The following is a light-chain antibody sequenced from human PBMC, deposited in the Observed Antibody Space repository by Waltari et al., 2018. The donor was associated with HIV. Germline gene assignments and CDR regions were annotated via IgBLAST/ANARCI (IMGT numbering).Light chain of an antibody. V-gene: IGLV2-14*03. CDR3: ASYTVNSTGV. CDR1: ASDLGRYNY. CDR2: DVN. J-gene: IGLJ1*01. Sequence: QSALSHPASVSASPAQSVAISCSGIASDLGRYNYFPWYQQPPDKTPRLILFDVNNRPSGISDRFSGSKSGTTASLTISTVETDDEADYYCASYTVNSTGVFGSGTKLTVL.